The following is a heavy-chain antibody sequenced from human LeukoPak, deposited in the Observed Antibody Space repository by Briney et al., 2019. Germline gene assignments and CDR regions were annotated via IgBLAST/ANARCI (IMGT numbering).Heavy chain of an antibody. Sequence: SGGSLRLSCAASGFTFSSYAMSWVRQAPGKGLEWVAVISYDGSNKYYADSVKGRFTISRDNSKNTLYLQMNSLSAEDTAVYYCAKEPQRMGALDYWGQGTLVTVSS. V-gene: IGHV3-30-3*01. D-gene: IGHD1-26*01. J-gene: IGHJ4*02. CDR2: ISYDGSNK. CDR1: GFTFSSYA. CDR3: AKEPQRMGALDY.